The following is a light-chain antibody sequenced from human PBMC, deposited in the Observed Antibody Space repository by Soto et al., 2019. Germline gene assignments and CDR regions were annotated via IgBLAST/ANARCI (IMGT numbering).Light chain of an antibody. V-gene: IGKV3-20*01. CDR3: QQYASSQLYT. Sequence: EIVLTQSPGTLSLSPGERATLSCRASQSVSSSYLAWYQQKPGQAPRLLIYGASSRATGIPDRFSGSGSGTDFTLTISRLEPEDFAVYYCQQYASSQLYTFGQGTKLEIK. CDR2: GAS. CDR1: QSVSSSY. J-gene: IGKJ2*01.